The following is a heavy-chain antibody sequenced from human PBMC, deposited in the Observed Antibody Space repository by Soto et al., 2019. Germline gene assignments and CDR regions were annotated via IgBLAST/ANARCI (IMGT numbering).Heavy chain of an antibody. D-gene: IGHD2-2*01. Sequence: ASVKVSCKASGYTFTSYDINWVRQATGQGLEWMGWMNPNSGNTGYAQKFQGRVTMTRNTSISTAYMELSSLRSEDTAVYYCARSKPMPQRKGTINWFDPWGQGTLVTVSS. CDR3: ARSKPMPQRKGTINWFDP. CDR1: GYTFTSYD. V-gene: IGHV1-8*01. CDR2: MNPNSGNT. J-gene: IGHJ5*02.